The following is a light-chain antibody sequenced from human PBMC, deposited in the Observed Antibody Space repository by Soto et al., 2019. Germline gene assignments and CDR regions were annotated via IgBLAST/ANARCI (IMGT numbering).Light chain of an antibody. CDR2: DAS. J-gene: IGKJ1*01. V-gene: IGKV3-11*01. Sequence: EIVLTQSPATLSLSPGERATLSCRASQSVSNYLVWFQQKPGQAPRLLIYDASKRATGLPARVSGSGSGTDFTLTISSLEPEDFAVYYCQQYGSLPWTFGQGTKVDI. CDR3: QQYGSLPWT. CDR1: QSVSNY.